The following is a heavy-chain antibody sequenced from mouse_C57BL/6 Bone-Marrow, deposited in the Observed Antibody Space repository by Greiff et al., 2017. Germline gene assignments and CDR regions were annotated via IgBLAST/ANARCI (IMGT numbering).Heavy chain of an antibody. Sequence: EVQLQQSGPELVKPGASVKIPCKASGYTFTDYNMDWVKQSHGKSLEWIGDINPNNGGTIYNQKFKGKATLTVDKSSSTAYMELRSLTSEDTAVYYCAREVIYDGYYYFGYWGQGTTLTVSA. CDR1: GYTFTDYN. CDR3: AREVIYDGYYYFGY. CDR2: INPNNGGT. D-gene: IGHD2-3*01. V-gene: IGHV1-18*01. J-gene: IGHJ2*01.